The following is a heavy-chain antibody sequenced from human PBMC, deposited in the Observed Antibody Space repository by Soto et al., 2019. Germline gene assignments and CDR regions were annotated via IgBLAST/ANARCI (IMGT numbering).Heavy chain of an antibody. CDR3: ARVPSYGDYAYFDY. V-gene: IGHV3-33*01. J-gene: IGHJ4*02. CDR1: GFTFSSYG. CDR2: IWYDGSNK. D-gene: IGHD4-17*01. Sequence: QVQLVESGGGVVQPGRSLRLSCAASGFTFSSYGMHWVRQAPGKGLEWVAVIWYDGSNKYYADSVKGRFTIPRDNSKNTLYLQMNSLRAEDTAVYYCARVPSYGDYAYFDYWGQGTLVTVSS.